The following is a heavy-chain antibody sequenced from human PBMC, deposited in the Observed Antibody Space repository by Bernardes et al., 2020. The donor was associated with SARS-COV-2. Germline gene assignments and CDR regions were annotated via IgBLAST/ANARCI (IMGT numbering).Heavy chain of an antibody. CDR3: ATGSGTAMVTWFDP. V-gene: IGHV1-24*01. D-gene: IGHD5-18*01. J-gene: IGHJ5*02. CDR2: FDPEDGET. Sequence: ASVKVSCKVSGYTLTELSMHWVRQAPGKGLEWMGGFDPEDGETIYAQKFQGRVTMTEDTSTDTAYMELSSLRSEDTAVYYCATGSGTAMVTWFDPWGQGTLVTVSS. CDR1: GYTLTELS.